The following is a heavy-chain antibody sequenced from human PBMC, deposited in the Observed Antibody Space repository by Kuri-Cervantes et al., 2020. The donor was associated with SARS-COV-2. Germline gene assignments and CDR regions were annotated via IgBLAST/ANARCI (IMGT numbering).Heavy chain of an antibody. CDR2: ISSSGSTI. V-gene: IGHV3-48*03. D-gene: IGHD5-18*01. CDR1: GFTFSSYE. CDR3: AKDGILRGYAYVDY. Sequence: GESLKISCAASGFTFSSYEMNWVRQAPGKGLEWVSYISSSGSTIYYADSVKGRFTISRDNAKNSLYLQMISLRPEDTALYFCAKDGILRGYAYVDYWGQGTLVNGAS. J-gene: IGHJ4*02.